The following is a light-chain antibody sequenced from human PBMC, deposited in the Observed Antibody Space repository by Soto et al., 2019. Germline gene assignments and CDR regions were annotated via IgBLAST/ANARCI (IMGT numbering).Light chain of an antibody. V-gene: IGKV2D-29*01. Sequence: DIVMTQSPLSLSVTPGQPASISCKSRQSLLNSCGKTYFYWYLQKPGQPPQLLIYEVFNRFSGVPDRVSGSGSGTDFTLNISRVEAEDVGFYYCLQTTQFPWTFGQGTKVEIK. CDR2: EVF. J-gene: IGKJ1*01. CDR1: QSLLNSCGKTY. CDR3: LQTTQFPWT.